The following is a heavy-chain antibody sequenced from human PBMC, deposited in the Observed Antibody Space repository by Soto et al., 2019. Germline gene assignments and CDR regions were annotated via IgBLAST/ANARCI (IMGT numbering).Heavy chain of an antibody. D-gene: IGHD3-22*01. CDR1: GFTFSSYA. CDR3: AKEMDYYDSSGYYYPLDY. CDR2: ISGSGGST. V-gene: IGHV3-23*01. Sequence: EVQLLESGGGLVQPGGSLRLSCAASGFTFSSYAMSWVRQAPGKGLEWVSAISGSGGSTYYADCVKGRFTISRDNSKNTLYLQMNSLRAEDTAVYYCAKEMDYYDSSGYYYPLDYWGQGTLVTVSS. J-gene: IGHJ4*02.